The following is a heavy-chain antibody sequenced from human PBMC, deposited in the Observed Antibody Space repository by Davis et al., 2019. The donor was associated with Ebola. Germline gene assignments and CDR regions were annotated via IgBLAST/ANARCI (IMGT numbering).Heavy chain of an antibody. J-gene: IGHJ4*02. CDR3: AKGHYFDV. CDR1: GFTFSSYG. Sequence: GESLKISCAASGFTFSSYGIHWVRQAPGKGLEWVAIISYDGSNKYYADSVKGRFTISRDNSKNTLYLQMNSLRAEDTAVYYCAKGHYFDVWGQGTLVTVSS. CDR2: ISYDGSNK. V-gene: IGHV3-30*18.